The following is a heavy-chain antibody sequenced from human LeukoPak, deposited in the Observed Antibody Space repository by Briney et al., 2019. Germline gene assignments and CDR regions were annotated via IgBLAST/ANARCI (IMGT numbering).Heavy chain of an antibody. CDR3: ARGYSSGWYVFDY. J-gene: IGHJ4*02. D-gene: IGHD6-19*01. CDR1: GYTFTGYY. V-gene: IGHV1-2*02. Sequence: ASVKVSCKASGYTFTGYYKHWVRQAPGQGLEWMGWINPNSGGTNYAQKFQGRVTMTRDTSISTAYMELSRLRSDDTAVYYCARGYSSGWYVFDYWGQGTLVTVSS. CDR2: INPNSGGT.